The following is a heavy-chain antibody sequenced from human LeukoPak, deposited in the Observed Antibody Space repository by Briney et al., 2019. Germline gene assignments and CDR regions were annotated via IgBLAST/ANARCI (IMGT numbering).Heavy chain of an antibody. CDR1: GGSISSYY. J-gene: IGHJ4*02. CDR3: ARHPGTDHFDY. CDR2: IYYSGST. D-gene: IGHD1-1*01. V-gene: IGHV4-59*08. Sequence: SETLSLTCTVSGGSISSYYWSRIRQPPGKGLEWIGYIYYSGSTNYNPSLKSRVTISVDTSKNQFSLKLSSVTAADTAVYYCARHPGTDHFDYWGQGTLVTVSS.